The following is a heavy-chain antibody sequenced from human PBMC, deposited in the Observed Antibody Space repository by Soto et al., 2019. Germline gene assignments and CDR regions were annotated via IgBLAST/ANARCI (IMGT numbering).Heavy chain of an antibody. J-gene: IGHJ4*02. CDR3: ARMTPDYRKHTRQFDY. CDR1: GGSFSGYY. Sequence: SETLSLTCAVYGGSFSGYYWSWIRQPPGKGLEWIGEINHSGSTNYNPSLKSRVTISVDTSKNQFSLKLSSVTAADTAVYYCARMTPDYRKHTRQFDYWGQGTLVTVSS. D-gene: IGHD4-4*01. V-gene: IGHV4-34*01. CDR2: INHSGST.